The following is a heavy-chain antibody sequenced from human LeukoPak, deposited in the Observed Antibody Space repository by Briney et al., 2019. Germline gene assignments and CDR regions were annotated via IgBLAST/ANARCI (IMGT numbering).Heavy chain of an antibody. D-gene: IGHD3-22*01. J-gene: IGHJ4*02. CDR2: INPNSGGT. Sequence: ASVKVSCKASGYTFTGYYIHWVRQAPGQGLEWMGWINPNSGGTNYAQKFQGRVTMTRDTSISTAYMELSRLRSDDTAVYYRARGDDSSGYYYPRGPVAYWGQGTLVTVSS. CDR1: GYTFTGYY. CDR3: ARGDDSSGYYYPRGPVAY. V-gene: IGHV1-2*02.